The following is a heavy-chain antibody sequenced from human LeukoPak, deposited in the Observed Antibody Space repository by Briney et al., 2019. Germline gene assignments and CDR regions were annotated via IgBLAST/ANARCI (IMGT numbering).Heavy chain of an antibody. CDR1: GYTFTSYG. J-gene: IGHJ6*03. CDR2: ISAYNGNT. CDR3: ARDNLWFGECYMDV. Sequence: ASVKVSCKASGYTFTSYGISWVRQAPGQGLEWMGWISAYNGNTNYAQKLQGRVTMTTDTSTSTAYMELRSLRSDDTAVYYCARDNLWFGECYMDVWGKGTTVTISS. V-gene: IGHV1-18*01. D-gene: IGHD3-10*01.